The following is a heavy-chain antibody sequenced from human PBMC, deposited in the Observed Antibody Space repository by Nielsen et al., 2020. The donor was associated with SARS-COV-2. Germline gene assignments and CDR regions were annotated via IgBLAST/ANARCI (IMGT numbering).Heavy chain of an antibody. V-gene: IGHV3-23*01. D-gene: IGHD5-12*01. Sequence: DSVKGRFTISRDNSKNTLYLQMNSLRAEDAALYYCAKDDTTLATNFFDSWGQGTLVTVSS. J-gene: IGHJ4*02. CDR3: AKDDTTLATNFFDS.